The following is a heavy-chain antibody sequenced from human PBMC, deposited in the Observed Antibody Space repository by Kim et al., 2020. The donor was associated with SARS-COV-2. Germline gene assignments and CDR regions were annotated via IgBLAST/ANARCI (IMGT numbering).Heavy chain of an antibody. J-gene: IGHJ4*02. CDR3: ARPAGGFGAALDY. CDR1: GETFSSYN. V-gene: IGHV1-69*02. Sequence: SVKVSCKVFGETFSSYNINWVRQAPGQGLEWMGRIIPMVGIPDYAQKFQGRVTIIADRSTSTVYMDVRGLRSEDTAVYYCARPAGGFGAALDYWGPGSLVTVSS. D-gene: IGHD3-10*01. CDR2: IIPMVGIP.